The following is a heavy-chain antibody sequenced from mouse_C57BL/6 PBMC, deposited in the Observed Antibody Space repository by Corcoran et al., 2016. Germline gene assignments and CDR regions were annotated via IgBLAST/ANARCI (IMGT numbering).Heavy chain of an antibody. V-gene: IGHV1-26*01. D-gene: IGHD2-2*01. J-gene: IGHJ1*03. Sequence: EVQLQQSGPELVKPGASVKISCKASGYTFTDYYMNWVKQSHGKSLEWIGDINPNNGGTSYNQKFKGKATLTVDKSSSTAYMELRSLTSEDSAGYYCARERLRLRRLWYCDVWGTGTTVTVSS. CDR2: INPNNGGT. CDR3: ARERLRLRRLWYCDV. CDR1: GYTFTDYY.